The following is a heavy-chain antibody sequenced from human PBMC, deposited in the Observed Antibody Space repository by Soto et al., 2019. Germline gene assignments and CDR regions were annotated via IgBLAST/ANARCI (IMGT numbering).Heavy chain of an antibody. Sequence: GGSLRLSCAASGFTFSSYAMSWVRQAPGKGLEWVSAISGSGGSTYYADSVKGRFTISRDNSKNTLYLQMNSLRTEDTAVYYCAKGPLLTTLVYWGQGTLVTVSS. V-gene: IGHV3-23*01. D-gene: IGHD4-4*01. CDR1: GFTFSSYA. CDR3: AKGPLLTTLVY. CDR2: ISGSGGST. J-gene: IGHJ4*02.